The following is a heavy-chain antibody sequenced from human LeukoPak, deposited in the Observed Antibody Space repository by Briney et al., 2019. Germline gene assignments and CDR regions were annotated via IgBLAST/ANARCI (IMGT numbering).Heavy chain of an antibody. J-gene: IGHJ4*02. Sequence: ISPDGRKKEYADSVKGRFTISRDNSKNTLYLQMNSLRAEDTAVYYCARVWSSGYTKDYWGQGTLVTVSS. CDR2: ISPDGRKK. D-gene: IGHD3-22*01. V-gene: IGHV3-30*07. CDR3: ARVWSSGYTKDY.